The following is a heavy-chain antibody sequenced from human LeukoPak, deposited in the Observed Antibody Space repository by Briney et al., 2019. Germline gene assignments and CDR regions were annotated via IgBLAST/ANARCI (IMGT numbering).Heavy chain of an antibody. CDR2: MQYDGSDK. J-gene: IGHJ3*02. V-gene: IGHV3-30*02. CDR1: GFTFSNYG. Sequence: GGSLRLSCAASGFTFSNYGIHWVRQAPGKGLEWVTFMQYDGSDKFYADSVKGRFTISRDNSKNTLYLQMNSLRAEDTAVYYCARTMVRGAFNDAFDIWGQGTMVTVSS. D-gene: IGHD3-10*01. CDR3: ARTMVRGAFNDAFDI.